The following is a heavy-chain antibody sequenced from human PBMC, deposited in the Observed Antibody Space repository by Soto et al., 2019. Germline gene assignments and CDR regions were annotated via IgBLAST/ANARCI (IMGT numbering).Heavy chain of an antibody. CDR1: GYTFTSCD. D-gene: IGHD3-3*01. J-gene: IGHJ5*01. CDR3: ATRGQTRNYDFWSRYLTLRDNWFDS. V-gene: IGHV1-8*01. Sequence: GAAVKCSFKASGYTFTSCDINWVRQATGQVLDWIGWMNPNSGNTGYAQNFQGRVTMTRNTSISTAYMELSSLRSEDTAVYYCATRGQTRNYDFWSRYLTLRDNWFDSWGQGTLVTVSS. CDR2: MNPNSGNT.